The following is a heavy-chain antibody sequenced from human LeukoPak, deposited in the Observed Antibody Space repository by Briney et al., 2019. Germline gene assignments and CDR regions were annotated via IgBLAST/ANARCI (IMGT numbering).Heavy chain of an antibody. J-gene: IGHJ3*02. D-gene: IGHD1-26*01. Sequence: GGSLRLSCAATGLTVSSNFMSWVRQAPGKGLEWVSVIYGGGSTYYAAYVEGRFTISRDNPQNTLYLQMNSLRAEETAVCYCARDGELGSPADAFGIWRQETRDTVPS. CDR3: ARDGELGSPADAFGI. V-gene: IGHV3-53*05. CDR1: GLTVSSNF. CDR2: IYGGGST.